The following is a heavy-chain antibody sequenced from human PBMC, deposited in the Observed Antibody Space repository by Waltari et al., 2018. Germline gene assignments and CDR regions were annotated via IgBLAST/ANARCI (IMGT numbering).Heavy chain of an antibody. CDR1: GFIFSSYS. CDR2: ISRSSDTR. Sequence: EVKLVESGGGLVQPGGSLRLSCAASGFIFSSYSMLWVRQAPGKGLECVSYISRSSDTRYYADSVKGRFTSSRDNAKSSLYLQMTSLRVEDTAVYYCVREGSGLPSLNWGSYSWFDPWGQGTLVTVSS. V-gene: IGHV3-48*04. J-gene: IGHJ5*02. D-gene: IGHD7-27*01. CDR3: VREGSGLPSLNWGSYSWFDP.